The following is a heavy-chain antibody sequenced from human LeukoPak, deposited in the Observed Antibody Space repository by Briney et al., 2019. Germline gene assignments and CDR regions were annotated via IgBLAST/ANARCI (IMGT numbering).Heavy chain of an antibody. Sequence: SETLSLTCTVSGGSISSSSYYWGWICQPPGKGLEWIGSIYYSGSTYYNPSLKSRVTISVDTSKNQFSLKLSSVTAADTAVYYCARRDDFADYWGQGTLVTVSS. CDR2: IYYSGST. CDR3: ARRDDFADY. V-gene: IGHV4-39*01. D-gene: IGHD3-3*01. CDR1: GGSISSSSYY. J-gene: IGHJ4*02.